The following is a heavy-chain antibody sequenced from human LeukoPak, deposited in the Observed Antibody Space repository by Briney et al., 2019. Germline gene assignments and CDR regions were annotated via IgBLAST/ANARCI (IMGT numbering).Heavy chain of an antibody. D-gene: IGHD4-17*01. V-gene: IGHV1-69*04. CDR1: GGTFSSYA. Sequence: ASVKVSCKASGGTFSSYAISWVRQAPGQGLEWMGRIIPILGIANYAQKFQGRVTITADKSTSTAYMELSSLRSEDTAVYYCASGDVTVTNNFDYWGQGTLVTVSS. CDR2: IIPILGIA. CDR3: ASGDVTVTNNFDY. J-gene: IGHJ4*02.